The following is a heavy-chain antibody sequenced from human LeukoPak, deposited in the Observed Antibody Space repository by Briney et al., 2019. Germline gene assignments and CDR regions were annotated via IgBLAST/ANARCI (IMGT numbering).Heavy chain of an antibody. CDR1: GVTFSNYW. D-gene: IGHD1-26*01. CDR3: ARDPYSGTYGNTYYYYKDV. V-gene: IGHV3-7*01. Sequence: GGSLRISCAASGVTFSNYWMSWVRQGTGKGLERVANIKADGGEIYYVDSVKGRFTISRDNAKNSLYLQMNSLRGEDTAVYYCARDPYSGTYGNTYYYYKDVWGKGTTVTNSS. CDR2: IKADGGEI. J-gene: IGHJ6*03.